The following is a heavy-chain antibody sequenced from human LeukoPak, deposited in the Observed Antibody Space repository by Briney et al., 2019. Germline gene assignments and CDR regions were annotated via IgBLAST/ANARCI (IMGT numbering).Heavy chain of an antibody. CDR1: GGSISSYY. CDR2: IYYSGST. D-gene: IGHD2-21*02. Sequence: SETLSLTCTVSGGSISSYYWSWIRQPPGKGLEWIGYIYYSGSTNYRPSLKSRVTISVDTSKIQFSLKMSSVTAADTAVYYCASGYCGGACQLGGVDMWGQGTMVTVSS. J-gene: IGHJ3*02. V-gene: IGHV4-59*12. CDR3: ASGYCGGACQLGGVDM.